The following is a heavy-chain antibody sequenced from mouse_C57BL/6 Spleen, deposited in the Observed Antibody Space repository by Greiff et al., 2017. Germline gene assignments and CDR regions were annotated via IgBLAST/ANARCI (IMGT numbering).Heavy chain of an antibody. J-gene: IGHJ3*01. CDR3: AGYYYGSSPWFAY. D-gene: IGHD1-1*01. CDR1: GYTFTSYW. V-gene: IGHV1-69*01. Sequence: VQLQQPGAELVMPGASVKLSCKASGYTFTSYWMHWVKQRPGQGLELIGEIDPSDSYTNYNQKFKGKSTLTVDKSSSTTSMQLSSLTSADSAVYYCAGYYYGSSPWFAYWGQGTLVTVSA. CDR2: IDPSDSYT.